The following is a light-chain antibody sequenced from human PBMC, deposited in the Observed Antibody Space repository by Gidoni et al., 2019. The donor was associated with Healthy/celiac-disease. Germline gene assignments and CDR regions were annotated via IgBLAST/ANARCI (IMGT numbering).Light chain of an antibody. Sequence: DIQMPQSPSSLSASVGDSVTITCRASQSISSYLNWYQQKPGKAPKLLLYAASSLQSGVPSRFSGSGSGTDFTLTISSLQPEDFATYYCQQSYSTPPTFGGGTKVEIK. CDR2: AAS. CDR1: QSISSY. V-gene: IGKV1-39*01. J-gene: IGKJ4*01. CDR3: QQSYSTPPT.